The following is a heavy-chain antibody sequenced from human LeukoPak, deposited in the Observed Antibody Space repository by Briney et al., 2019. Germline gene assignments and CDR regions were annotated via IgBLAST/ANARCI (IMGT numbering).Heavy chain of an antibody. CDR1: GGPISSYY. D-gene: IGHD1-1*01. CDR2: ISYSGST. J-gene: IGHJ5*02. V-gene: IGHV4-59*01. CDR3: AREGTAGTNLNWFDP. Sequence: SETLSLTCTVSGGPISSYYWSWIRQPPGKGLEWIGYISYSGSTNFNPSLKSRVTISVGTSKNQFSLKLSSVTAADTAVYYCAREGTAGTNLNWFDPWGQGTLVTVSS.